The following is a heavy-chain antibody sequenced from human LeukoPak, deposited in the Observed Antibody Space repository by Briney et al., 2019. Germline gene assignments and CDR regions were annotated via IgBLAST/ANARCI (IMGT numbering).Heavy chain of an antibody. CDR3: ASSRPDGYNYLGY. CDR2: IYYSGNT. D-gene: IGHD5-24*01. CDR1: GASISSYY. J-gene: IGHJ4*02. Sequence: PSETLSLTCTVSGASISSYYWSWIRQSPGQGLEWIGYIYYSGNTNYNPSLKSRVTISVDTSKNQFSLKLSSVTAADTAVYYCASSRPDGYNYLGYWGQGTLVTVSS. V-gene: IGHV4-59*08.